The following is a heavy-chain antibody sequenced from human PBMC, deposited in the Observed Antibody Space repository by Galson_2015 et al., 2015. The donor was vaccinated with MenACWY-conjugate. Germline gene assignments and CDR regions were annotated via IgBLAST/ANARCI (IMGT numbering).Heavy chain of an antibody. CDR1: GYPFTAYF. CDR2: IDPKSGGA. D-gene: IGHD2-2*01. Sequence: SVKVSCKASGYPFTAYFIHWVRQAPGQGLQWMGWIDPKSGGANYAQNFQVRVTMTRDTSISTAYMDLSSLRSDDTAVYYCTRDRHPPSAPFDYWGRGSLVTVSS. V-gene: IGHV1-2*02. J-gene: IGHJ4*02. CDR3: TRDRHPPSAPFDY.